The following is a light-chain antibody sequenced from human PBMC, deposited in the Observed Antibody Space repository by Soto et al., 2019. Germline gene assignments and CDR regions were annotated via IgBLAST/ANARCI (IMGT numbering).Light chain of an antibody. CDR1: QTISSW. CDR3: QQYSYYAT. CDR2: KAS. J-gene: IGKJ1*01. Sequence: DIQMTQSPSTLSASVGDRVTITCRASQTISSWLAWYQQKTGKAPKLLIYKASTLESGVPSRFSGSGSGTXXXLXXXSLQPEDFATYYCQQYSYYATFGQGTKVEIK. V-gene: IGKV1-5*03.